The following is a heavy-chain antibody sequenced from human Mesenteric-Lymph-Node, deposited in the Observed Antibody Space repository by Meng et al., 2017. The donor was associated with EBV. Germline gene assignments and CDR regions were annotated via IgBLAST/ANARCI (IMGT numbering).Heavy chain of an antibody. D-gene: IGHD4-17*01. J-gene: IGHJ1*01. Sequence: QGQGVQSGAEVKKPGASAKVYCKTSGYTFTNYGINWVRQAPGQGLEWMGWISPYNGNTQYVQKFQGRVTMTTDTSTNTAYMELRSLRSDDTAVYYCARGDDFGDYPAHWGQGTLVTVSS. V-gene: IGHV1-18*01. CDR1: GYTFTNYG. CDR2: ISPYNGNT. CDR3: ARGDDFGDYPAH.